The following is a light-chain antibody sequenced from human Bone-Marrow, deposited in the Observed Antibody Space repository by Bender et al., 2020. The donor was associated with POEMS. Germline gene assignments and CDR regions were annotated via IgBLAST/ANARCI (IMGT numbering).Light chain of an antibody. Sequence: QSALTQPPSASGSPGQSATISCTGTSSDVGAYNYVSWYQQHPGNAPKLIIFEVSERPSGVPDRFSGSKSGNTASLTVSGLQAEDEAVYYCSSYAGSTGVLFGGGTKLTVL. CDR3: SSYAGSTGVL. CDR1: SSDVGAYNY. V-gene: IGLV2-8*01. CDR2: EVS. J-gene: IGLJ2*01.